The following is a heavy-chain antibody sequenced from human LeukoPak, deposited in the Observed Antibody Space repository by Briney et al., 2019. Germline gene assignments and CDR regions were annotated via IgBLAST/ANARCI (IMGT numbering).Heavy chain of an antibody. CDR3: ARLSRDY. J-gene: IGHJ4*02. CDR2: INHSGST. CDR1: GGSISSSSYY. V-gene: IGHV4-39*07. Sequence: PSETLSLTCTVSGGSISSSSYYWSWIRQPPGKGLEWIGEINHSGSTNYNPSLKSRVTISVDTSKNQFSLKLSSVTAADTAVYYCARLSRDYWGQGTLVTVSS.